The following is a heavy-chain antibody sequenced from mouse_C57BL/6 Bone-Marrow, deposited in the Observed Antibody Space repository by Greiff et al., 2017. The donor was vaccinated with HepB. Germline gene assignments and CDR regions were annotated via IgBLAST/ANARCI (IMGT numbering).Heavy chain of an antibody. V-gene: IGHV1-18*01. CDR3: ARDYGSSRGYWYFDV. Sequence: EVQLQQSGPELVKPGASVKIPCKASGYTFTDYNMDWVKQSHGKSLEWIGDINPNNGGTIYNQKFKGKATLTVDKSSSTAYMELSSLTSEDTAVYYCARDYGSSRGYWYFDVWGTGTTVTVSS. CDR2: INPNNGGT. CDR1: GYTFTDYN. D-gene: IGHD1-1*01. J-gene: IGHJ1*03.